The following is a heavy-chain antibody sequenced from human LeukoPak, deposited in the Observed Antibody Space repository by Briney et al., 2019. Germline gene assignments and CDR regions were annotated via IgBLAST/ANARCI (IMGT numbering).Heavy chain of an antibody. J-gene: IGHJ6*03. CDR1: GYSISNGYY. V-gene: IGHV4-38-2*02. CDR2: IYHRGST. Sequence: SETLSLTCTVSGYSISNGYYWGWIRQPPGKGLEWVGSIYHRGSTYYNPSLRSRVTISLDTSKNQFSLKLSSVTAADTAVYYCARGRRIVVVLGATRTHRDYYMDVWGKGTTVTVSS. CDR3: ARGRRIVVVLGATRTHRDYYMDV. D-gene: IGHD2-15*01.